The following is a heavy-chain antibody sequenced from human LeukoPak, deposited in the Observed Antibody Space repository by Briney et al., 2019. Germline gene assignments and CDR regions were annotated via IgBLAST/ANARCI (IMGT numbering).Heavy chain of an antibody. CDR1: GFTFSTSA. CDR2: IDLDSSHI. J-gene: IGHJ4*02. Sequence: GGSLRLSCAASGFTFSTSAMNWVRQVPGKGLEWVSSIDLDSSHIYYAASVRGRFTISRDNARNSVYLQMNSLRAEDTALYYCARDPLRYLRVGHYDYWGQGTLVAVSS. V-gene: IGHV3-21*01. CDR3: ARDPLRYLRVGHYDY. D-gene: IGHD3-9*01.